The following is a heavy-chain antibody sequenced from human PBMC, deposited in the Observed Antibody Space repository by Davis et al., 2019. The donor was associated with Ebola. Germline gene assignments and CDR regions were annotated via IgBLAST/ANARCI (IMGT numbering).Heavy chain of an antibody. V-gene: IGHV3-21*01. J-gene: IGHJ6*02. Sequence: PGGSLSLSCAASGLTFSRTWMNWVRQAPGKGLEWVSSLSRSSTYIFYADSVKGRFTISRDNAKNSLFLQMNSLRAEDTAVYYCARNYDFWSAYDYYYYHGMDVWGQGTTVTVSS. D-gene: IGHD3-3*01. CDR3: ARNYDFWSAYDYYYYHGMDV. CDR1: GLTFSRTW. CDR2: LSRSSTYI.